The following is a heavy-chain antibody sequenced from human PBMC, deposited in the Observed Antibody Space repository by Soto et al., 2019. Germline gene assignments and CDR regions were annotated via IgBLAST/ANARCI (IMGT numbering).Heavy chain of an antibody. Sequence: SVKVSCKTSGFTFTNSAVQWVRQARGQRLEWIGWIIVASGRTNYAREVQERVTISRDTSTSTAYMELSGLRSEDTAAYYCVAELYSGGGCCSFDFWGQGTMVTVSS. CDR1: GFTFTNSA. D-gene: IGHD2-21*02. V-gene: IGHV1-58*01. J-gene: IGHJ3*01. CDR2: IIVASGRT. CDR3: VAELYSGGGCCSFDF.